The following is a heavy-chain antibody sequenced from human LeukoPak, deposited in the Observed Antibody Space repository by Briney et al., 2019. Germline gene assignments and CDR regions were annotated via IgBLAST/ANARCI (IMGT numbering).Heavy chain of an antibody. Sequence: GASVKVSCKASGGTFSSYAISWVRQAPGQGLEWMGGIIPIFGTANYAQKFQGRVTITADESTSTAYMELSSLRSEDTAVYYCARDQAAAGTSWFDPWGQGTLVTVS. J-gene: IGHJ5*02. CDR3: ARDQAAAGTSWFDP. CDR1: GGTFSSYA. CDR2: IIPIFGTA. D-gene: IGHD6-13*01. V-gene: IGHV1-69*13.